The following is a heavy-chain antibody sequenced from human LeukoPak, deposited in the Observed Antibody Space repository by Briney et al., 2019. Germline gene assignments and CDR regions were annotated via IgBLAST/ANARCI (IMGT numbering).Heavy chain of an antibody. Sequence: GGSLRLSCAASGFTFSSYGMHWVRQAPGKGLEWVAFIRYDGSNKYYADSVKGRFTISRDNSKNTLYLQMNSLRAEDTAVYYCAKDDFGFLEWLLIDYWGQGTLVTVSS. CDR3: AKDDFGFLEWLLIDY. J-gene: IGHJ4*02. CDR1: GFTFSSYG. D-gene: IGHD3-3*01. CDR2: IRYDGSNK. V-gene: IGHV3-30*02.